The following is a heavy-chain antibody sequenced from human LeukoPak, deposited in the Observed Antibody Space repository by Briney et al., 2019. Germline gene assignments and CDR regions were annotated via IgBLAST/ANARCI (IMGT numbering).Heavy chain of an antibody. Sequence: SETLSLTCAVSGGSISSGGYSWSWIRQPPGKGLEWIGYIYYSGSTNYNPSLKSRVTISVDTSKNQFSLMLSSVTAADTAVYYCARVRVAAAGIDYWGQGTLVTVSS. CDR3: ARVRVAAAGIDY. V-gene: IGHV4-61*08. CDR1: GGSISSGGYS. CDR2: IYYSGST. D-gene: IGHD6-13*01. J-gene: IGHJ4*02.